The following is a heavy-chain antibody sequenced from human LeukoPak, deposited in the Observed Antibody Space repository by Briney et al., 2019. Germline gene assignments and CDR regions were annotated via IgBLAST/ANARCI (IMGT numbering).Heavy chain of an antibody. V-gene: IGHV3-23*01. CDR2: ISGSGGST. J-gene: IGHJ4*02. D-gene: IGHD6-19*01. Sequence: GGSLRLSCAASGFTFSSYAMSWVRQAPGKGLEWVSAISGSGGSTYYAGSVKGRFTISRDNSKNTLYLQMNSLRAEDTAVYYCAKLSDSSGWYYFDYWGQGTLVTVSS. CDR1: GFTFSSYA. CDR3: AKLSDSSGWYYFDY.